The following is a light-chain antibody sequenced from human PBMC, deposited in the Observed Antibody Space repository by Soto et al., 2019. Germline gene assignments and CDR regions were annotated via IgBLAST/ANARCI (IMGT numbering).Light chain of an antibody. Sequence: SYELTQPPSASVAPGKTARITCGGNNIGSKSVHWYQQKPGQAPVLVIYYDNDRPSGIPERFSGSNSGNTATLTINRVEAGDEADYYCQVWDSSSDHPVFGGGTKLTVL. CDR2: YDN. V-gene: IGLV3-21*04. CDR3: QVWDSSSDHPV. J-gene: IGLJ2*01. CDR1: NIGSKS.